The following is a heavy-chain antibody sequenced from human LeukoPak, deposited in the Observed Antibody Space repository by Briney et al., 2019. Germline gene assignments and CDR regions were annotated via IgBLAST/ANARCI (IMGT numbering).Heavy chain of an antibody. J-gene: IGHJ4*02. V-gene: IGHV4-30-2*01. D-gene: IGHD6-13*01. Sequence: PSETLSLTCAVSGGSISSGGYSWSWIRQPPGKGLEWIGYIYHSGSTYYNPSLKSRVTISVDRSKNQFSLKLSSVTAADTAVYYCARTHSSSWIDYWGQGTLVTVSS. CDR2: IYHSGST. CDR1: GGSISSGGYS. CDR3: ARTHSSSWIDY.